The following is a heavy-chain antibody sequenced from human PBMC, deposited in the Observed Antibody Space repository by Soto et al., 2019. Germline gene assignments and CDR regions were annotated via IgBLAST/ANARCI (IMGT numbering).Heavy chain of an antibody. J-gene: IGHJ4*02. CDR2: IYYSGTT. V-gene: IGHV4-28*01. D-gene: IGHD1-26*01. Sequence: QVQLQESGPGLVKPSDTLSLTCAVSGYSISRSKWWGWIRQPPGKGLEWIGYIYYSGTTYYNPSLKSRGTMSGDTSKNQFSLKMTSVTAVDTAVYYCARREIQGPIDYWGQGTLVTVSS. CDR3: ARREIQGPIDY. CDR1: GYSISRSKW.